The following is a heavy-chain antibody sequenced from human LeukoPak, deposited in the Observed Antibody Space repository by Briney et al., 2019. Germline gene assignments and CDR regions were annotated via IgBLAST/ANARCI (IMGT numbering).Heavy chain of an antibody. D-gene: IGHD3-10*01. J-gene: IGHJ5*02. V-gene: IGHV1-46*01. CDR1: AYTFSNYL. CDR2: IDPSGGHT. Sequence: APVKVSCKASAYTFSNYLMHWVRQAPGQGLDWMGMIDPSGGHTDYAQKFQGRVTMTRDTSTSTVYMELSSLRSEDTAVYYCARDLGLRGVTNWFDPWGQGTLVTVSS. CDR3: ARDLGLRGVTNWFDP.